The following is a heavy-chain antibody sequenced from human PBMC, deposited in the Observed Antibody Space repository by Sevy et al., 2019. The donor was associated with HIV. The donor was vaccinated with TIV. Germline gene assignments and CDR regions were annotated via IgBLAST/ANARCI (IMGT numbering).Heavy chain of an antibody. CDR2: IYPGDSGT. Sequence: GESLKISCTGSGYIFYDYWIGWVRQMPGKGLEWMGIIYPGDSGTRYSPSSQGQVTISAEKSISTAYLQWSSLKASDTAMYYCARATAGTAPHFSSYTVDVWGQGTTVTVSS. CDR1: GYIFYDYW. CDR3: ARATAGTAPHFSSYTVDV. V-gene: IGHV5-51*01. D-gene: IGHD6-13*01. J-gene: IGHJ6*02.